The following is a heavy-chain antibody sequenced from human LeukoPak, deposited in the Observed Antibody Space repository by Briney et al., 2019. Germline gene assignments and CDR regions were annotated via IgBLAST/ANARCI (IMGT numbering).Heavy chain of an antibody. CDR1: GGTFSSYA. CDR3: ALVITGYFDY. D-gene: IGHD3-22*01. J-gene: IGHJ4*02. V-gene: IGHV1-69*13. CDR2: IIPIFGTA. Sequence: ASVKVSCKASGGTFSSYAISWVRQAPGQGLEWMGGIIPIFGTANYAQKFQGRVTITADESTSTAYMELSSPRSEDTAVYYCALVITGYFDYWGQGTLVTVSS.